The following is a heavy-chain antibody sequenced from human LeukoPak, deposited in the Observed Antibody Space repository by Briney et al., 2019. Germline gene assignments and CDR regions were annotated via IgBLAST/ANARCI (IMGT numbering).Heavy chain of an antibody. CDR2: INHSGST. J-gene: IGHJ4*02. D-gene: IGHD6-13*01. Sequence: KPSETLSLTCAVYGGSFSGYYWSWIRQPPGKGLEWIGEINHSGSTNYNPSLKSRVTISVDTSKNQFSLKLSSVTAADTAVYYCASSRHSIAAAAPIDYWGQGTLVTVSS. V-gene: IGHV4-34*01. CDR3: ASSRHSIAAAAPIDY. CDR1: GGSFSGYY.